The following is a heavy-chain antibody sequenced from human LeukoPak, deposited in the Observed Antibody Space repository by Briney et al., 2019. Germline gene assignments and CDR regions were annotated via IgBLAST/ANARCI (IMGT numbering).Heavy chain of an antibody. D-gene: IGHD2-21*02. CDR3: ASLPYCGGDCYPSDY. V-gene: IGHV4-4*02. CDR1: GGSISSSNW. Sequence: SGTLSLTCAVSGGSISSSNWWSWVRQPPGKGLEWIGEIYHSGSTNYNPSLKSRVTISVDKSKNQFSLKLSSVTAADTAVYYCASLPYCGGDCYPSDYWGQGTLVTVSS. CDR2: IYHSGST. J-gene: IGHJ4*02.